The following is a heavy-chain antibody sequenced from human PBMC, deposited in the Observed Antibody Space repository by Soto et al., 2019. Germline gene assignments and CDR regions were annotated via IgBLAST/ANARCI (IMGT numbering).Heavy chain of an antibody. Sequence: EVQVLESGGGLVQPGGSLRLSCAASEFTFSSYAMSWVRQAPGKGLEWVSFMSGSGGITYYADSVKGRFTFSRDNSKHTLYLQMNSLRAEDTAVYYCAKETGYSGYDPFDYWGQGTLVTVSS. D-gene: IGHD5-12*01. V-gene: IGHV3-23*01. CDR3: AKETGYSGYDPFDY. CDR1: EFTFSSYA. J-gene: IGHJ4*02. CDR2: MSGSGGIT.